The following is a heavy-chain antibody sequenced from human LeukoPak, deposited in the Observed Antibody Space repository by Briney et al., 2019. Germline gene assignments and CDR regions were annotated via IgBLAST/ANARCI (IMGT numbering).Heavy chain of an antibody. V-gene: IGHV5-51*01. CDR2: TYPGDSDT. Sequence: GESLKISCKGSGYSFTSYWIGWVRQMPGKGLGWMGITYPGDSDTRYRPSFQGQVTIPADKSISTAYLQWSSLKASDTAMYYCATSTVPTEGGLDYWGQGTLVIVSS. CDR3: ATSTVPTEGGLDY. D-gene: IGHD4-17*01. J-gene: IGHJ4*02. CDR1: GYSFTSYW.